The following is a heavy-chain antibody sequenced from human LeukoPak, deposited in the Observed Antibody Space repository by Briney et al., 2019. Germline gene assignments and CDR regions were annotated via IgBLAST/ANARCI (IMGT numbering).Heavy chain of an antibody. Sequence: ASVKVSCKASGGTFSSYAISWVRQAPGQGLEWMGGIIPIFGTANYAQKFQGRVTITADESTSTAYMALSSLRSEDTAVYYCARVLGIAAAGTGYYGMDVWGQGTTVTVSS. V-gene: IGHV1-69*13. CDR1: GGTFSSYA. CDR2: IIPIFGTA. D-gene: IGHD6-13*01. J-gene: IGHJ6*02. CDR3: ARVLGIAAAGTGYYGMDV.